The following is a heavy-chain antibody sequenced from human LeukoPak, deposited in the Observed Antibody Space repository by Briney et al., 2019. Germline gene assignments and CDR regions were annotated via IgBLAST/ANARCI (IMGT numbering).Heavy chain of an antibody. CDR3: ARAYPFDI. Sequence: PSETLSLTCTVSGGSISSSGYYWSWSRQHPGKGLEWIGYIYYSGSTYYNPSLKSRVTISVDTSKNQFSLKLSSVTAADTAVYYCARAYPFDIWGQGTMVTVSS. J-gene: IGHJ3*02. CDR1: GGSISSSGYY. V-gene: IGHV4-31*03. CDR2: IYYSGST.